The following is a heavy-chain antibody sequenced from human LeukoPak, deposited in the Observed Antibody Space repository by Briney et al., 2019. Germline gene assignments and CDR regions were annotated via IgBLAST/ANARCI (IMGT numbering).Heavy chain of an antibody. Sequence: GGSLTLFCTASEFTYRNYALIWVRQAPVKGLVWVSGISGSAGGTYYADSVQGRFTISRDNSKNMLYLKMNSLRAEDTAVYYCAKSQSTVTSDAFDVWGQGTVVNVSS. V-gene: IGHV3-23*01. J-gene: IGHJ3*01. CDR3: AKSQSTVTSDAFDV. D-gene: IGHD4-17*01. CDR2: ISGSAGGT. CDR1: EFTYRNYA.